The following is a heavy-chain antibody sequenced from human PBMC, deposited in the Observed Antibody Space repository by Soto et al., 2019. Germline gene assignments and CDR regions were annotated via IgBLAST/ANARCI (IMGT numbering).Heavy chain of an antibody. J-gene: IGHJ6*02. CDR3: ARGEDAFFYYGLDV. V-gene: IGHV4-59*01. CDR2: IYDTGISGYTPST. CDR1: GGSITSSY. Sequence: RSLTCTVSGGSITSSYWSWIRRPPGKGLEWIAYIYDTGISGYTPSTSYNPSLKSRVTMSVDTSKSQFSLKLTSVTAADTAVYYCARGEDAFFYYGLDVWGQGITVTVAS.